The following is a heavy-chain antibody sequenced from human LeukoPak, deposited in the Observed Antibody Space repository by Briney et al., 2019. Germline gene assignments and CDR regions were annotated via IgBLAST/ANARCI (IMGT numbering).Heavy chain of an antibody. J-gene: IGHJ4*02. CDR1: GFTFSSYS. D-gene: IGHD2-15*01. V-gene: IGHV3-21*01. Sequence: KPGGSLRLSCAASGFTFSSYSMNWVRQAPGKGLEWVSSISSSSSYIYYADSVKGRFTISRDNAKNTLYLQMNTLRVEDTAVYYCATLEDDYGDYWGQGTLVTVSS. CDR3: ATLEDDYGDY. CDR2: ISSSSSYI.